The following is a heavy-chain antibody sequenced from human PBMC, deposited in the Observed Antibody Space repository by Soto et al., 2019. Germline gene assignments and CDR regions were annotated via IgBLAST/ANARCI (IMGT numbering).Heavy chain of an antibody. V-gene: IGHV5-51*01. CDR3: GSKRIAARQKNAFDI. J-gene: IGHJ3*02. D-gene: IGHD6-6*01. CDR2: IYPGDSDT. CDR1: GYSFTSYW. Sequence: GESLKISCKGSGYSFTSYWIGWVRQMPGKGLEWMGIIYPGDSDTRYSPSFQGQVTISADKSISTAYLQWSSLKASDTAMYYCGSKRIAARQKNAFDIWGQGTMVTVSS.